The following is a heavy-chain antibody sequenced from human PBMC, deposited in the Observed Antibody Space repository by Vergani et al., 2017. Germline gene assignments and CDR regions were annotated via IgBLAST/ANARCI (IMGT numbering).Heavy chain of an antibody. CDR1: GFTFNSYG. CDR3: AKEGGGYCSGGTCYPEY. J-gene: IGHJ4*02. V-gene: IGHV3-30*02. CDR2: IRSDESRR. Sequence: QVQLVESGGGVVQPGGSLRLSCAASGFTFNSYGMHWVRQAPGKGLERVASIRSDESRRYYGDSMEGPSTISRDNSKNTLYLQMKSLRPEDTAVYYCAKEGGGYCSGGTCYPEYWGQGTLVIVSS. D-gene: IGHD2-15*01.